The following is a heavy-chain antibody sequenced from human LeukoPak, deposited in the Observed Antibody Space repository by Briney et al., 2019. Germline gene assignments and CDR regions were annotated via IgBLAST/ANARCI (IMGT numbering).Heavy chain of an antibody. J-gene: IGHJ4*02. D-gene: IGHD3-9*01. CDR3: ARNSLIGPSVPSV. V-gene: IGHV3-48*03. CDR2: ISGSGSTI. Sequence: GGSLRLSCAASGFTFSTYEMNWVRQAPGKGLEWVPYISGSGSTIYYADSVKGRFTISRDNTKNSLYLQMNSLRDEDTAIYYCARNSLIGPSVPSVWGQGTLVTVSS. CDR1: GFTFSTYE.